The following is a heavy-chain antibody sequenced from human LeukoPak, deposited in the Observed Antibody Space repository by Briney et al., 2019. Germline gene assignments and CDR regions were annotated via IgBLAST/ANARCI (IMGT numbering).Heavy chain of an antibody. CDR3: ARREGSGYPH. CDR2: ISYDGSNK. CDR1: GFTFSSYG. J-gene: IGHJ4*02. Sequence: PGRSLRLSCAASGFTFSSYGMHWVRQAPGKGLEWVAVISYDGSNKYYADSVKGRFTISRDNAKNSLYLQMNSLRAEDTAVYYCARREGSGYPHWGQGTLVTVSS. V-gene: IGHV3-30*03. D-gene: IGHD3-22*01.